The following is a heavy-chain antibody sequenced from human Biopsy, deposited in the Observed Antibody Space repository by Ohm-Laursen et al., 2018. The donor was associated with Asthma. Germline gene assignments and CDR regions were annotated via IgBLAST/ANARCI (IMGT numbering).Heavy chain of an antibody. CDR1: GFKFSSYA. CDR3: AREGIFCGGPCYSPTDY. J-gene: IGHJ4*02. D-gene: IGHD2-21*01. Sequence: SLRLSCAAAGFKFSSYAFHWVRQAPGKGLEWVALITYDGAKTLYGDSVKGRFTVSRDSSENSLFLQMNNLRPEDTAVYYCAREGIFCGGPCYSPTDYWGQGTLVTVSS. V-gene: IGHV3-30-3*01. CDR2: ITYDGAKT.